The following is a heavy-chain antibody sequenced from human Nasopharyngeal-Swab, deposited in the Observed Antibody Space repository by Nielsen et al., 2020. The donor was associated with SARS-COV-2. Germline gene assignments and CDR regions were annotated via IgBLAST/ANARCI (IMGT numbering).Heavy chain of an antibody. CDR3: ARVGAFRGNYGDYEVY. CDR1: GYTFTTYG. Sequence: ASVKVSCKGVGYTFTTYGINWVRQAPGQGPEWMGWISAYGNTNYAQQLQGRVTLTTDTSTSTAYMELMSLRSDDTAVYYCARVGAFRGNYGDYEVYWGQGTLVTVSS. J-gene: IGHJ4*02. D-gene: IGHD4-17*01. V-gene: IGHV1-18*01. CDR2: ISAYGNT.